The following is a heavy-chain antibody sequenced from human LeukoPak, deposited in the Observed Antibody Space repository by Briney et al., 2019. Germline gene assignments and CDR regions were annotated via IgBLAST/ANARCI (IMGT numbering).Heavy chain of an antibody. CDR1: GFTFNNYA. CDR2: ISSSSSYI. J-gene: IGHJ4*02. D-gene: IGHD3-10*01. Sequence: TGVSLRLSCAASGFTFNNYAMNWVRQAPGKGLEWVSSISSSSSYIYYADSVKGRFTISRDNAKNSLYLQMNSLRAEDTAVYYCARDSAMYYYGSGSYFGDWGQGTLVTVSS. V-gene: IGHV3-21*01. CDR3: ARDSAMYYYGSGSYFGD.